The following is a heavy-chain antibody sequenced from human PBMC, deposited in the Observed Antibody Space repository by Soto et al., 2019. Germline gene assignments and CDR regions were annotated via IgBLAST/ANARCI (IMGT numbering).Heavy chain of an antibody. CDR3: ARVHVMVVAGSTFDY. J-gene: IGHJ4*01. CDR2: IYHGGTT. D-gene: IGHD6-19*01. V-gene: IGHV4-38-2*02. Sequence: PSETLSLTCTVSGYSISRGSYWACIRQPPGKGPEWIASIYHGGTTFYNPSLKSRITISVDTSNLQFSLKLTSVTAAETAVYYCARVHVMVVAGSTFDYWGHGTLVTVSS. CDR1: GYSISRGSY.